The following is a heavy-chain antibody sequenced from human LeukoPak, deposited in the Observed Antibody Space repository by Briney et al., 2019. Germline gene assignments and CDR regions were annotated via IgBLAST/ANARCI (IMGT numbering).Heavy chain of an antibody. CDR3: AREVSSTSKGAFDI. Sequence: ASVKASCKASGYTFTSYGISWVRQAPGQGLEWMGWISAYNGNTNYAQKLQGRVTMTTDTSTSTAYMELRSLRSEDTAVYYCAREVSSTSKGAFDIWGQGTMVTVSS. CDR1: GYTFTSYG. V-gene: IGHV1-18*01. D-gene: IGHD2-2*01. J-gene: IGHJ3*02. CDR2: ISAYNGNT.